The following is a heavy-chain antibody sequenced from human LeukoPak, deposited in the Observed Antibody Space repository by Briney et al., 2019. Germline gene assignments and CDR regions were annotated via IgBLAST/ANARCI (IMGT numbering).Heavy chain of an antibody. Sequence: PGRSLRLSCAASGFTLSSYGMHWVRQAPGKGLEWVAVIWYDGSNKYYADSVQGRFTISRDNSKNTVYLQMNSLRAEDTAVYYCARDPGGINSYWGQGTLVTVSS. D-gene: IGHD1-26*01. CDR3: ARDPGGINSY. V-gene: IGHV3-33*01. J-gene: IGHJ4*02. CDR2: IWYDGSNK. CDR1: GFTLSSYG.